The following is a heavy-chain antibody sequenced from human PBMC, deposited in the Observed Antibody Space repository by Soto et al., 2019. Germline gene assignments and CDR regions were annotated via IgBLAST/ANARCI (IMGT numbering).Heavy chain of an antibody. CDR3: ARGVRITMVRGVIGPMDV. CDR2: IYYSGST. D-gene: IGHD3-10*01. J-gene: IGHJ6*02. Sequence: KPAETLSLTCTVSGGSISSSSYYWGWIRQPPGKGLEWIGSIYYSGSTYYNPSLKSRVTISVDTSKNQFSLKLSSVTAADTAVYYCARGVRITMVRGVIGPMDVWGQGTTVT. V-gene: IGHV4-39*01. CDR1: GGSISSSSYY.